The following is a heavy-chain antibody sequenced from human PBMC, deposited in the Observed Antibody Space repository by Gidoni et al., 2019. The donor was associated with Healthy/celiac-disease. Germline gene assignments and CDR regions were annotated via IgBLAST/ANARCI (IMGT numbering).Heavy chain of an antibody. J-gene: IGHJ4*02. CDR1: GFPFGDYA. CDR3: TRGFVVVTANAFDY. V-gene: IGHV3-49*03. Sequence: EVQLVESGGGLVQPGRSLSLSCPASGFPFGDYAISWFRQAPGKGLEWVGFIRSKAYGGTTEYAASVKGRFTISRDDSKSIAYLQMNSLKTEDTAVYYCTRGFVVVTANAFDYWGQGTLVTVSS. D-gene: IGHD2-21*02. CDR2: IRSKAYGGTT.